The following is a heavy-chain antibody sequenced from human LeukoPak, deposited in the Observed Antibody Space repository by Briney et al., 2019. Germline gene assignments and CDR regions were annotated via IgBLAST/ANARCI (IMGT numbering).Heavy chain of an antibody. J-gene: IGHJ3*02. CDR2: IKPDGSET. CDR3: ATFSSGFYPKEPFDI. CDR1: GFDLSKNW. Sequence: PGWSLRVSCAASGFDLSKNWMSWVRQAPGKGLEWVAKIKPDGSETSYVDSAEGRFTISRDNAKNSLFLQMNSLRAEDTALYYCATFSSGFYPKEPFDIWGRGTGHRVSS. V-gene: IGHV3-7*01. D-gene: IGHD3-22*01.